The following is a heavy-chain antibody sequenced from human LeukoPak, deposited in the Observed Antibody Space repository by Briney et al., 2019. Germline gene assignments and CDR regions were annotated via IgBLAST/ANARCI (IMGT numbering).Heavy chain of an antibody. CDR2: IKQDGSVK. J-gene: IGHJ4*02. CDR3: ARRNLFDY. CDR1: GFTFTSYW. Sequence: PGGSLRLSCATSGFTFTSYWMNWVRQAPGKGLEWVAGIKQDGSVKYYGDSVKGRFTISRDNAKNSVYLQMNSLRADDTAVYYCARRNLFDYWGQGTLVTVSS. V-gene: IGHV3-7*01.